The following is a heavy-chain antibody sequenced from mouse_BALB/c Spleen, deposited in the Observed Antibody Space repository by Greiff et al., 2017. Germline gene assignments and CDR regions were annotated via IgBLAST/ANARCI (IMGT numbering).Heavy chain of an antibody. J-gene: IGHJ1*01. CDR3: ARSHTATWYFDV. CDR2: ISSGSSTI. Sequence: EVMLVESGGGLVQPGGSRKLSCAASGFTFSSFGMHWVRQAPEKGLEWVAYISSGSSTIYYADTVKGRFTISRDNPKNTLFLQMTSLRSEDTAMYYCARSHTATWYFDVWGAGTTVTVSS. D-gene: IGHD1-2*01. CDR1: GFTFSSFG. V-gene: IGHV5-17*02.